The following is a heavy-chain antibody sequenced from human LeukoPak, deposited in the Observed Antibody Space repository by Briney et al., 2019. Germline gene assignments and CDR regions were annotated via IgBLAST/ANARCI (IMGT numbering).Heavy chain of an antibody. J-gene: IGHJ4*02. CDR1: GGSLSSSSYY. D-gene: IGHD6-19*01. V-gene: IGHV4-39*01. CDR3: ARLGQWLDIDY. Sequence: SETLSLTCTVSGGSLSSSSYYWGWIRQPPGKGLEWIGSIYYSGSAYYNPSLKSRVTISVDTSKNQFSLKLSSVTAADTAVYYCARLGQWLDIDYWGQGTLVTVSS. CDR2: IYYSGSA.